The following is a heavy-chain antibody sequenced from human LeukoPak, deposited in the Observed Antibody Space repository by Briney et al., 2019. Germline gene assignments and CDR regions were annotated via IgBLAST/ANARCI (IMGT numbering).Heavy chain of an antibody. CDR2: IRQDGNEI. CDR3: ARDRGRLQFDY. V-gene: IGHV3-7*01. CDR1: GFTFSYYW. J-gene: IGHJ4*02. Sequence: GGSLRLSCVDSGFTFSYYWVTWVRQAPGKGLELVANIRQDGNEINYIDSVKGRFIISRDNTENSLYLQMNSLRAEDTAVYYCARDRGRLQFDYWGQGTLVTVSS. D-gene: IGHD5-24*01.